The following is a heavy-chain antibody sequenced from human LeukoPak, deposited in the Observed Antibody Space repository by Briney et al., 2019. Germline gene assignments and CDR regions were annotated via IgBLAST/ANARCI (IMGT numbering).Heavy chain of an antibody. D-gene: IGHD3-22*01. Sequence: ASVKVSCKASGYTFTRYGISWVRQVPGQRLEWMGWINAYNGDTNYAQKLQGRVTMTTDTSTSTAYMELRSLRSDDTAVYYCARDEGSYYDYFDYWGQGTQVTVSS. CDR1: GYTFTRYG. CDR3: ARDEGSYYDYFDY. V-gene: IGHV1-18*01. J-gene: IGHJ4*02. CDR2: INAYNGDT.